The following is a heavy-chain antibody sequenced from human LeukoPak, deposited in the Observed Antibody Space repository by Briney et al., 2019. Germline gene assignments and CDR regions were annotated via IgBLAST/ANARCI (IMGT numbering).Heavy chain of an antibody. J-gene: IGHJ6*03. V-gene: IGHV3-21*01. Sequence: PGGSLRLSCAASGFTFSSYSMNWVRQAPGKGLEWVSSISSSSSYIYYADSVKGRFTIFRDNAKNSLYLQMNSLRAEDTAVYYCARERKSNYYLDVWGKGTTVTVSS. CDR3: ARERKSNYYLDV. CDR2: ISSSSSYI. CDR1: GFTFSSYS.